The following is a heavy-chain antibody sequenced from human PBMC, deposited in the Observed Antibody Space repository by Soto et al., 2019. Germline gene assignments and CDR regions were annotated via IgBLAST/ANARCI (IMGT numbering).Heavy chain of an antibody. CDR2: IYPGDSDT. D-gene: IGHD2-2*01. Sequence: PGESLKISCKGSGYSFTTYWIGWVRQMPGKGLEWMGIIYPGDSDTRYSPSFQGQVTFSADKSISTAYLQWSSLKASDTAIYYCARHRGYCSGTSCYSYYFDYWGPRTLVTVSS. CDR3: ARHRGYCSGTSCYSYYFDY. V-gene: IGHV5-51*01. CDR1: GYSFTTYW. J-gene: IGHJ4*02.